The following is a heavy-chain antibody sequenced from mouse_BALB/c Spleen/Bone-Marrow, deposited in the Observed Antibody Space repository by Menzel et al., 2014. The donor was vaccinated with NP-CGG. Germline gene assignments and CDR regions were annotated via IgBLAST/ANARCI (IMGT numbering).Heavy chain of an antibody. Sequence: VQLQQSGPGLVAPSQRLSITCTVSGFSLTNYGVHWVRQPPGKGLEWLGVIWAGGSTNYNSALMSRLSISKDNSKSQVFLKMISLQTDDTAMYYCARVTSSAVGAMDFWGQGTSVTVSS. CDR3: ARVTSSAVGAMDF. CDR1: GFSLTNYG. D-gene: IGHD3-2*02. CDR2: IWAGGST. J-gene: IGHJ4*01. V-gene: IGHV2-9*02.